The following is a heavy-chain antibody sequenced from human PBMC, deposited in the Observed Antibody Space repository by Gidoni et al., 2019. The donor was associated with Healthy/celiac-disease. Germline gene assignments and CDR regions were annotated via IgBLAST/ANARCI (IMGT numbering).Heavy chain of an antibody. CDR3: ARDWETTVTTLGAFDI. J-gene: IGHJ3*02. CDR1: GGTFSRYA. D-gene: IGHD4-17*01. CDR2: IIPILGIA. Sequence: QVQLVQPGAEVNKPGSSVKVSCKASGGTFSRYAISWVRQAPGQGLEWMGRIIPILGIANYAQKFQGRVTVTADKYTSTAYMELSSLRSEDTAVYYCARDWETTVTTLGAFDIWGQGTMVTVSS. V-gene: IGHV1-69*04.